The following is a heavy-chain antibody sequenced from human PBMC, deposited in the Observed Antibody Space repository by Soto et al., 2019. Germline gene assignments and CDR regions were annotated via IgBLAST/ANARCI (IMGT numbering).Heavy chain of an antibody. D-gene: IGHD5-12*01. J-gene: IGHJ3*02. CDR3: ASEPPKYSAYDYPSI. Sequence: HLGGSLRLSCAASGFIFSSNAMNWVRQAPGKGLEWVSVISGSDGVTYYADSVKGRFTISRDNSKNTLYLQMNSLRAEDTAMYYCASEPPKYSAYDYPSIWGKGTMVTVSS. CDR2: ISGSDGVT. V-gene: IGHV3-23*01. CDR1: GFIFSSNA.